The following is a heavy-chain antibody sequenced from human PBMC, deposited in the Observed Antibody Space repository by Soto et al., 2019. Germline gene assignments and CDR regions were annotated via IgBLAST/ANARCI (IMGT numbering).Heavy chain of an antibody. J-gene: IGHJ4*02. D-gene: IGHD3-10*01. V-gene: IGHV1-69*02. CDR1: GDTFNFYT. Sequence: QVQLVQSGAEVKTPGSSVKVSCTASGDTFNFYTLSWVRQAPGQGLEWMGRIIPMLGMSNYAQKFQGRVTMIADKSTSTAYMGSSSLRSEDTALYYCATNYGSGSAHFDNWGQGTLVTVSS. CDR3: ATNYGSGSAHFDN. CDR2: IIPMLGMS.